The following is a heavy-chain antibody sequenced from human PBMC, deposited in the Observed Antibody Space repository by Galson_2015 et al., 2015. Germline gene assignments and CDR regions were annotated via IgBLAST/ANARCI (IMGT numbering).Heavy chain of an antibody. CDR1: GYIFTNYG. V-gene: IGHV1-18*04. CDR2: ISAHSGET. D-gene: IGHD3-10*01. Sequence: SVKVSCKASGYIFTNYGISWVRQAPGQGLEWMTWISAHSGETNYAQRFQGRVTMTTDRTTSTAYMELRSLTSDDTAVYYCVRDGSSGRGLKDGMDVWGQGTTVTVSS. J-gene: IGHJ6*02. CDR3: VRDGSSGRGLKDGMDV.